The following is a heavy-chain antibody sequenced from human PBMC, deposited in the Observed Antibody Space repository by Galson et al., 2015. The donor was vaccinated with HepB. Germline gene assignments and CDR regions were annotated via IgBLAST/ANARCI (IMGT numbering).Heavy chain of an antibody. Sequence: SLRLSCAASGFTLSNAWMIWVRQGPGKGLQWVGRIKSTTDSKTTDSAAPVKGRFTISRDDSKSTLYLQMNSLTTEDTAVYYCSTDSGVWGQGTLVTVSS. J-gene: IGHJ4*02. CDR3: STDSGV. CDR2: IKSTTDSKTT. D-gene: IGHD3-10*01. V-gene: IGHV3-15*01. CDR1: GFTLSNAW.